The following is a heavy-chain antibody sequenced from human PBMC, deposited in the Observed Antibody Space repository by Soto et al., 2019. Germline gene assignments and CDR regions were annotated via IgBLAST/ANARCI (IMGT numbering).Heavy chain of an antibody. CDR2: MNPNNANT. CDR3: ARSSFGAGVNFDY. CDR1: GYTFSNYD. Sequence: QVQLVQSGAEEKKPGASVEVSCKTSGYTFSNYDDNWVRQATGQGLEWMGWMNPNNANTGYAQKFQGRISMTRDTSITTAYMELSSLASEDTAVYYCARSSFGAGVNFDYWGQGTLVTVSS. V-gene: IGHV1-8*01. D-gene: IGHD5-18*01. J-gene: IGHJ4*02.